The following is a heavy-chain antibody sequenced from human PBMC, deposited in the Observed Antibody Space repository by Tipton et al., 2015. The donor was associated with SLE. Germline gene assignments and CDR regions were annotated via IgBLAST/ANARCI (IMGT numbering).Heavy chain of an antibody. CDR3: AREEGDYYNYAWFDP. CDR1: GVSISSGNYY. J-gene: IGHJ5*02. Sequence: TLSLTCSVSGVSISSGNYYWCWTRQPAGKGLEWLGHIYRDGRANYNPPFQSRVTILLDTSKNQFSLKLSSVTAADTAVYYCAREEGDYYNYAWFDPWGQGTLVTVSS. V-gene: IGHV4-61*09. CDR2: IYRDGRA. D-gene: IGHD2-21*02.